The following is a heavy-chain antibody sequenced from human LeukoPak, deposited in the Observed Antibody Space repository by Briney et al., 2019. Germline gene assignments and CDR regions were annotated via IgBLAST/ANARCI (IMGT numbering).Heavy chain of an antibody. CDR1: GYTFTSYG. V-gene: IGHV1-18*04. D-gene: IGHD2-15*01. Sequence: ASVKVSCKASGYTFTSYGINWVRQAPGQGHEWMGWISAYKGNTNYAKKLQSRDTMTTDTSTSTAYMELRSLRSEDTAVYYCARLMLGWVCSGGSCYSGTDAFDIWGQGTMVTVSS. J-gene: IGHJ3*02. CDR3: ARLMLGWVCSGGSCYSGTDAFDI. CDR2: ISAYKGNT.